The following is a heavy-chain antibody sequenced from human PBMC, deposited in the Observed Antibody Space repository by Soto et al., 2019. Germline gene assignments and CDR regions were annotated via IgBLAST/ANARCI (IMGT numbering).Heavy chain of an antibody. J-gene: IGHJ5*02. V-gene: IGHV4-39*01. Sequence: SETLSLTCTVSGGSISSSSYYWGWIRQPPGKGLEWIGSIYYSGSTYYNPSLKSRVTISVDTSKNQFSLKLSSVTAADTAVYYCASTSLRYFDWYPFPGWFDPWGQGTLVTVFS. CDR2: IYYSGST. CDR1: GGSISSSSYY. D-gene: IGHD3-9*01. CDR3: ASTSLRYFDWYPFPGWFDP.